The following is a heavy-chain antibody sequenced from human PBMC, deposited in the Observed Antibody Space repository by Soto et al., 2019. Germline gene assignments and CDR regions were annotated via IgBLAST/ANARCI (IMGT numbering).Heavy chain of an antibody. CDR2: ISWNSGSI. Sequence: PGGSLRLSCAASGFTFDDYAMHWVRQAPGKGLEWVSGISWNSGSIGYADSVKGRFTISRDNAKNSLYLQMNSLRAEDTALYYCAKDFHDILTGFDYWGQGTLVTVSS. CDR3: AKDFHDILTGFDY. D-gene: IGHD3-9*01. V-gene: IGHV3-9*01. CDR1: GFTFDDYA. J-gene: IGHJ4*02.